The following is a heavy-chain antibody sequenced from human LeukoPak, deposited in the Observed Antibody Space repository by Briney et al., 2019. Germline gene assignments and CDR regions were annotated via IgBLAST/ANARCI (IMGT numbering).Heavy chain of an antibody. CDR1: GSTFSSYG. CDR3: AKDRRGDTYYYYGMDV. V-gene: IGHV3-30*18. D-gene: IGHD4-17*01. CDR2: ISYDGSNK. Sequence: PGGSLRLSCAASGSTFSSYGMHWVRQAPGKGLEWVAVISYDGSNKYYADSVKGRFTISRDNSKNTLYLQMNSLRAEDTAVYYCAKDRRGDTYYYYGMDVWGKGTMVTVSS. J-gene: IGHJ6*04.